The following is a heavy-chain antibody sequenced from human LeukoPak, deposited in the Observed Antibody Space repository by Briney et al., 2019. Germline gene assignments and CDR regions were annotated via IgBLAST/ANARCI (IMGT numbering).Heavy chain of an antibody. CDR1: GGTFSSYA. CDR2: IIPIFGTA. V-gene: IGHV1-69*05. CDR3: ARAEVVTSFGAVIKYNWFEP. J-gene: IGHJ5*02. Sequence: GASVKVSCKASGGTFSSYAISWVRQAPGQGLEWMGGIIPIFGTANYAQKFQGRVTITTDESTSTAYMELSSLRSEDTAVYYCARAEVVTSFGAVIKYNWFEPWGQGTLVTVSS. D-gene: IGHD3-3*01.